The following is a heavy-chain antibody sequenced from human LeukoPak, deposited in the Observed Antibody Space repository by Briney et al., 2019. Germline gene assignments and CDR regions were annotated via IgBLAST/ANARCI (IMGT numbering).Heavy chain of an antibody. CDR1: GFTFSSSS. J-gene: IGHJ4*02. V-gene: IGHV3-7*01. Sequence: PGGSLRLSCAASGFTFSSSSMNWVRQAPGKGLEWVANIKQDGSEKYYVDSVKGRFTISRDNAENSLFLQLNSLRAEDTAVYYCARIPRYWGQGTLVTVSS. CDR2: IKQDGSEK. CDR3: ARIPRY.